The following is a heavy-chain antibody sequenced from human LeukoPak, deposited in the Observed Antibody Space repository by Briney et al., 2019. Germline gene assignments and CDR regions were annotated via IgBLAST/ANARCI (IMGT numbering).Heavy chain of an antibody. CDR2: IYHSGST. CDR1: GGSISSTY. CDR3: ARLYYESSGYWVFDY. D-gene: IGHD3-22*01. V-gene: IGHV4-59*08. J-gene: IGHJ4*02. Sequence: SETLSLTCTVSGGSISSTYWSWIRQPPGKGLEYIGYIYHSGSTNYNPSLKSRVTISLDTSKNQFSLRLSSVTAADTAVYYCARLYYESSGYWVFDYWGQGTLVAVCS.